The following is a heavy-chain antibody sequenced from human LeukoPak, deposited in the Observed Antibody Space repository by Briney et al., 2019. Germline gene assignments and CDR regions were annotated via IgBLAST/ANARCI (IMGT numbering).Heavy chain of an antibody. V-gene: IGHV1-3*01. Sequence: ASVKVSCKASGYTFTSYAMHWVRQAPGQRLEWMGWINAGNGNTKYSQKFQGRVTITRDTSASTAYMELSSLRSEDTAVYYCARVKSSWDNFDYWGQGTLVTASS. D-gene: IGHD6-13*01. CDR2: INAGNGNT. CDR1: GYTFTSYA. J-gene: IGHJ4*02. CDR3: ARVKSSWDNFDY.